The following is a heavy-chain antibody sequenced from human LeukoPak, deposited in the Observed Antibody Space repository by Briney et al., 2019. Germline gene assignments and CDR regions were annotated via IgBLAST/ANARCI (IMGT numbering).Heavy chain of an antibody. V-gene: IGHV4-34*01. Sequence: SETLSLTCAVYGGSFSTYYWSWIRQPPGKGLEWIGEINHSGSTNYNPSLKSRVTISVDTSKNQFSLKLSSVTAADTAVYYCARTYDTSGYCYAFDYWGQGTLVTVSS. J-gene: IGHJ4*02. CDR1: GGSFSTYY. CDR2: INHSGST. D-gene: IGHD3-22*01. CDR3: ARTYDTSGYCYAFDY.